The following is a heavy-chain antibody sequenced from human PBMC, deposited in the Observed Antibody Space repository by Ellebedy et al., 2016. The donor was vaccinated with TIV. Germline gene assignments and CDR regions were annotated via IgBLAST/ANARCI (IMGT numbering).Heavy chain of an antibody. CDR3: ARVPIGAGGRYYYYGMDV. Sequence: PGGSLRLSCAASGFTFSSYGMSWVRQAPGKGLEWVSSITSSGGSTYYADSVKGRFTISRDNAKNSLHLQMNSLRAEDTALYHCARVPIGAGGRYYYYGMDVWGQGTTVTVSS. J-gene: IGHJ6*02. CDR1: GFTFSSYG. V-gene: IGHV3-23*01. CDR2: ITSSGGST. D-gene: IGHD6-13*01.